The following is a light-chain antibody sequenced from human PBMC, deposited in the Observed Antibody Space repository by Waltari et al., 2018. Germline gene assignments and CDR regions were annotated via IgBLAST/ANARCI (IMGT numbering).Light chain of an antibody. V-gene: IGKV3-20*01. CDR1: QSVSSSY. Sequence: EIVLTQSPGTLSLSPGERATLSCRASQSVSSSYLAWYQQKPGQAPSLLINGASSRATGIPDRFSGSGSGTDFTLTISRLEPEDFAVYYCQQYGSSPRTFGQGTKVEIK. J-gene: IGKJ1*01. CDR3: QQYGSSPRT. CDR2: GAS.